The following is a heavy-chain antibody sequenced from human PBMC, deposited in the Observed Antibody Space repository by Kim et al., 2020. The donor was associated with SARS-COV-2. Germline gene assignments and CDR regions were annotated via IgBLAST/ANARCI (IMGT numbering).Heavy chain of an antibody. D-gene: IGHD5-12*01. J-gene: IGHJ6*02. CDR2: IKQDGSDK. Sequence: GGSLRLSCGASGFTFSNFWMSWVRQAPGKGLEWVANIKQDGSDKYYVDSVKGRFTISRDNAKNSLYLQMNSLRAEDTAVYYCARDTRGLGGYDSRGNFYYGMDVWGQGTTVTVSS. CDR1: GFTFSNFW. CDR3: ARDTRGLGGYDSRGNFYYGMDV. V-gene: IGHV3-7*01.